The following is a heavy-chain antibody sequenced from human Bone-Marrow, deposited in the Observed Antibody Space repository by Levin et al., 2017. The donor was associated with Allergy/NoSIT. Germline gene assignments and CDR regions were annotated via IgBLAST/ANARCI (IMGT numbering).Heavy chain of an antibody. Sequence: RGESLKISCQASGYSFNKFWIGWVRQMPGKGLEWMGVIYLGGSDIKYSPSFQGQVTISADRSMNVAYLQWSSLKASDTAMYYCARQGIFTALTGHWGQGTLVTVSS. CDR2: IYLGGSDI. CDR3: ARQGIFTALTGH. D-gene: IGHD3-9*01. J-gene: IGHJ4*02. V-gene: IGHV5-51*01. CDR1: GYSFNKFW.